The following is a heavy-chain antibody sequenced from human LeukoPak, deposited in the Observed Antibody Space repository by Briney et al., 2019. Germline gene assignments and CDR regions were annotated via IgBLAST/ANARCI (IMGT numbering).Heavy chain of an antibody. J-gene: IGHJ4*02. CDR1: GYTFTSYY. D-gene: IGHD1-26*01. Sequence: GASVKVSCKASGYTFTSYYMHWVRQAPGQGLEWMGIINPSGGSTSYAQKFQGRVTMTRDTSTSTVYMELSSLRSEDTAVYYCARDPLRIVGASNFDYWGQGTLVTVSS. CDR3: ARDPLRIVGASNFDY. V-gene: IGHV1-46*01. CDR2: INPSGGST.